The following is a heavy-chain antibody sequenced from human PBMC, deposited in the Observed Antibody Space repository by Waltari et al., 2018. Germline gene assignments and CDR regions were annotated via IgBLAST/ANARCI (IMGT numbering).Heavy chain of an antibody. J-gene: IGHJ6*03. V-gene: IGHV3-48*03. CDR3: ARPSTEYYYYYYYMDV. Sequence: SVKGRFTISRDNAKSSMYLEMDSLRAEDTAVYYCARPSTEYYYYYYYMDVWGKGTTVTVS.